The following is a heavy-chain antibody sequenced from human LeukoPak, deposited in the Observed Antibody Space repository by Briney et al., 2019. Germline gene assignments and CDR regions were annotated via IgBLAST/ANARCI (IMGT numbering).Heavy chain of an antibody. V-gene: IGHV3-23*01. Sequence: PGRSLRLSCAVSGLTFSSNAMSCVSRAPGKGLGWGSGLSGSGGSTYYAESVKGRFTMSRDNSKSTLYLQMNSLRAEDTAVYYCARARYSIIWYYFDYWGQGTLVTVSS. CDR1: GLTFSSNA. D-gene: IGHD6-13*01. CDR2: LSGSGGST. CDR3: ARARYSIIWYYFDY. J-gene: IGHJ4*02.